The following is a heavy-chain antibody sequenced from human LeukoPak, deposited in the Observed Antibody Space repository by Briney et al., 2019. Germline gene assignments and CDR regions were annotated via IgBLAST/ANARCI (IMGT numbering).Heavy chain of an antibody. CDR2: ISDSGGIT. J-gene: IGHJ6*02. D-gene: IGHD3-10*02. Sequence: GSLRLSCAASGFTFSSYAMNWVRPAPGKGLEWVSGISDSGGITYYADSVKGRFTISRDNSKNTMYLQMNSLRVEDTAVYYCAKASAVRGHYYYGMDVWGQGTTVTVSS. CDR1: GFTFSSYA. CDR3: AKASAVRGHYYYGMDV. V-gene: IGHV3-23*01.